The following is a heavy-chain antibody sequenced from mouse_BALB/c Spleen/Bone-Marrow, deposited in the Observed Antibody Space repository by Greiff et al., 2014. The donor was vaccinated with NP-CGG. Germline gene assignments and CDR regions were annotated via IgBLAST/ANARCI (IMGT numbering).Heavy chain of an antibody. CDR1: GFTFNIYA. D-gene: IGHD2-12*01. CDR2: IRSKSKNYAT. J-gene: IGHJ4*01. CDR3: VRHSYHDNSLDY. V-gene: IGHV10-1*02. Sequence: VQLKDSGGGLVQPKGSLKLSCAASGFTFNIYAMNWVRQAPGKGLEWVARIRSKSKNYATYYADSVKDRFTISRDDSQSMLHLQVNSLKTEDTAMYYCVRHSYHDNSLDYWGQGISVIVSS.